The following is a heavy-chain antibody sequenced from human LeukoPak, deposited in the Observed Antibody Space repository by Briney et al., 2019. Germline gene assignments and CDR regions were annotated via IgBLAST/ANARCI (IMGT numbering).Heavy chain of an antibody. Sequence: PSETLSLTCTVSGDSISSGGYYWSWIRQPPGKGLEWIGYIYHSGSTYYNPSLKSRVTISVDTSKSQFSLKLSSVTAADTAVYYCARDFRVVNIVAPDGRMSYYGMDVWGRGTTVTVSS. CDR3: ARDFRVVNIVAPDGRMSYYGMDV. J-gene: IGHJ6*02. D-gene: IGHD5-12*01. CDR2: IYHSGST. V-gene: IGHV4-61*08. CDR1: GDSISSGGYY.